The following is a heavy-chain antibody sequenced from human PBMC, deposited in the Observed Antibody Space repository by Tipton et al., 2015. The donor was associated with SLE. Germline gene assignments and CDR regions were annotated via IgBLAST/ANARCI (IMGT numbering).Heavy chain of an antibody. J-gene: IGHJ5*02. CDR3: ARAIRFFDP. Sequence: TLSLTCTVSGGSTTTYYWSWIRQPPGKGLEWIGFIYYRGNTNYNPSLKSRVTISADTSKNQFFLNLSSVTAADTAVYYCARAIRFFDPWGQGALVTVSS. V-gene: IGHV4-59*01. D-gene: IGHD2-2*02. CDR1: GGSTTTYY. CDR2: IYYRGNT.